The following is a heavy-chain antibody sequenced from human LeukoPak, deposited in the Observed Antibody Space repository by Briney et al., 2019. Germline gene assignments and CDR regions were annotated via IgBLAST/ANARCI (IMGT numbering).Heavy chain of an antibody. Sequence: SETLSLTCTVSGGSITTYYWSWIRQPPGKGLEWIGYISYSGSTNYNPSLKSRVTISVDTSKNQFSLKLRSVTAADTAVYYCARLGGGCHLYFLDHWGQGTLVTVSS. D-gene: IGHD2-8*01. J-gene: IGHJ4*02. V-gene: IGHV4-59*08. CDR1: GGSITTYY. CDR3: ARLGGGCHLYFLDH. CDR2: ISYSGST.